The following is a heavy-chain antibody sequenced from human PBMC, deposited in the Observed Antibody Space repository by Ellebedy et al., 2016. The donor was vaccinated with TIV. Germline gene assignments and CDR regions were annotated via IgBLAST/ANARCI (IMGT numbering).Heavy chain of an antibody. CDR2: IGTSTTHT. CDR3: ATTPDYTSGVRKGIEY. V-gene: IGHV3-11*03. Sequence: GGSLRLXCAASGFTFSAYYMSWIRQAPGKGLEWVSHIGTSTTHTNYADSVKGRFTISRDNAKNSLFLQMNSLTGEDTATYYCATTPDYTSGVRKGIEYWGQGTLVTVSS. CDR1: GFTFSAYY. J-gene: IGHJ4*02. D-gene: IGHD2-2*02.